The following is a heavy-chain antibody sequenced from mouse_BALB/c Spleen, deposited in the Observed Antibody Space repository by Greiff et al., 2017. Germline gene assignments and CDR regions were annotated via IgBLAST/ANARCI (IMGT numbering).Heavy chain of an antibody. D-gene: IGHD3-1*01. CDR2: ISNLAYSI. Sequence: EVQLVESGGGLVQPGGSRKLSCAASGFTFSDYGMAWVRQAPGKGPEWVAFISNLAYSIYYADTVTGRFTISRENAKNTLYLEMSSLRSEDTAMYYCARDSSGYAMDYWGQGTSVTVSS. CDR3: ARDSSGYAMDY. CDR1: GFTFSDYG. V-gene: IGHV5-15*02. J-gene: IGHJ4*01.